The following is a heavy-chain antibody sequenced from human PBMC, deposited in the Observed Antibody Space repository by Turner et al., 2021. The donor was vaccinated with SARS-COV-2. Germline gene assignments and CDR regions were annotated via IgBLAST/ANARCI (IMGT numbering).Heavy chain of an antibody. CDR2: FDPEDGET. Sequence: QVQLVQSGAEVNKPGASVKVSCKVSGYTLTELSMHWVRQAPGKGLEWMGGFDPEDGETIYAQKFQGRVTMTEDTSTDTAYMELSSLRSEDTAVYYCATGVAVTGTPSAYYYYYGMDVWGQGTTVTVSS. CDR1: GYTLTELS. V-gene: IGHV1-24*01. J-gene: IGHJ6*02. CDR3: ATGVAVTGTPSAYYYYYGMDV. D-gene: IGHD6-19*01.